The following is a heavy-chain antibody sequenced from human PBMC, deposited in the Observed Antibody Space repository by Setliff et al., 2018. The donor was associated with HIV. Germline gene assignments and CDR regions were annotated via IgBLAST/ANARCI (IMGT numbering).Heavy chain of an antibody. J-gene: IGHJ6*02. CDR3: ARRSIVGSTRGYYYYALDV. Sequence: PSETLSLTCTVSGDSINKYYWSWIRQPPGKGLERIGFIYISGSTMYNPSLKSRVTMSLDTSKNQVSLKLTSVTAADTAVYYCARRSIVGSTRGYYYYALDVWGQGTTVTVS. V-gene: IGHV4-4*09. CDR1: GDSINKYY. CDR2: IYISGST. D-gene: IGHD1-26*01.